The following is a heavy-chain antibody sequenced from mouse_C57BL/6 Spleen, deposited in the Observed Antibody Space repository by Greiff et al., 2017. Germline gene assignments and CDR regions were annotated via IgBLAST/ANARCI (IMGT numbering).Heavy chain of an antibody. CDR1: GYAFSSSW. J-gene: IGHJ4*01. CDR3: ARQYSSYEAMDY. D-gene: IGHD1-1*01. V-gene: IGHV1-82*01. Sequence: VQLQQSGPELVKPGASVKISCKASGYAFSSSWMNWVKQRPGKGLEWIGRIYPGDGDTNYNGKFKGKATLTADKSSSTAYMQLSSLTSEASAVYFGARQYSSYEAMDYWGQGTSVTVSS. CDR2: IYPGDGDT.